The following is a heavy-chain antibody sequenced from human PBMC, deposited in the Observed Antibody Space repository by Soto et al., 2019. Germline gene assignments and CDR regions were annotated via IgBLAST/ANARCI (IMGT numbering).Heavy chain of an antibody. V-gene: IGHV3-23*01. D-gene: IGHD3-3*01. J-gene: IGHJ4*02. Sequence: RLSSAASVFSFGSYALSWVRLAPGTGLDWVSTISGSDGKTFYADAVKGRFSISRDTSQNTLYLQMNSVTADDTAIYYCARWSYLDYWGQGTRVTVSS. CDR1: VFSFGSYA. CDR3: ARWSYLDY. CDR2: ISGSDGKT.